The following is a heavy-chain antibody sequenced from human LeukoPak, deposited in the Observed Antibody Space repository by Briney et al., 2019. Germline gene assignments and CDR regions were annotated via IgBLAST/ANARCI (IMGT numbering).Heavy chain of an antibody. Sequence: PSETLSLTCTASGGSISSYYWSWIRQPPGKGLEWIGYIYYSGSTNYNPSLKSRVTISVDTSKNQFSLKLSSVTAADTAVYYCARDNAAGIEGYYYGMDVWGQGTTVTVSS. D-gene: IGHD6-13*01. CDR3: ARDNAAGIEGYYYGMDV. CDR1: GGSISSYY. V-gene: IGHV4-59*01. CDR2: IYYSGST. J-gene: IGHJ6*02.